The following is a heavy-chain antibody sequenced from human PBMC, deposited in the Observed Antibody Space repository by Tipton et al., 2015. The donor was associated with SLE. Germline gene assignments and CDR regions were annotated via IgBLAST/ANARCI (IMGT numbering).Heavy chain of an antibody. V-gene: IGHV4-59*08. CDR1: GDSISSYY. CDR2: IYDSGST. CDR3: ARQQLVRGHDY. D-gene: IGHD6-13*01. Sequence: TLSLTCTVSGDSISSYYWSWIRQPPGKGLEWIGYIYDSGSTNYNPSLKSRVTMSVDTSKNRFSLKLSSVTAADTAVYYCARQQLVRGHDYWGQGTLVTVSS. J-gene: IGHJ4*02.